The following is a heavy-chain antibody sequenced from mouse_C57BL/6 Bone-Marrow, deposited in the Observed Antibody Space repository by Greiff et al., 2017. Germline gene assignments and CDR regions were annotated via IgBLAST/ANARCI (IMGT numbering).Heavy chain of an antibody. V-gene: IGHV1-82*01. CDR1: GYAFSSSW. CDR2: IYPGDGDT. J-gene: IGHJ2*01. D-gene: IGHD2-1*01. CDR3: ARGGNYGGYYFDY. Sequence: VKLVESGPELVKPGASVKISCKASGYAFSSSWMNWVKQRPGKGLEWIGRIYPGDGDTNYNGKFKGKATLTADKSSSTAYMQLSSLTSEDSAVYYCARGGNYGGYYFDYWGQGTTLTVSS.